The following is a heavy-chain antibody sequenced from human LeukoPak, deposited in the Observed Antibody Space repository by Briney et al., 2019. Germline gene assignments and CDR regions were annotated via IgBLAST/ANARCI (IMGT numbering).Heavy chain of an antibody. CDR3: AKGLHGGVGYGVDV. CDR2: ISGSGGST. Sequence: GGSLRLSCAASGFTFSSYAMSWVRQAPGKGLEWVSAISGSGGSTYYADSVKGRFTISRDNSKNTLYLQMKNLRVEHTAVYYCAKGLHGGVGYGVDVWGQGTTVSVSS. CDR1: GFTFSSYA. V-gene: IGHV3-23*01. J-gene: IGHJ6*02. D-gene: IGHD3-16*01.